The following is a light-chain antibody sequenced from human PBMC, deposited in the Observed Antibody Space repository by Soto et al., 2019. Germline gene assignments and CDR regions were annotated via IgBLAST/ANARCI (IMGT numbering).Light chain of an antibody. J-gene: IGKJ1*01. CDR2: SAS. CDR3: QQSYSSPPT. CDR1: ETTANY. Sequence: DIQMTQSPSSLSASVGDRVTITCRASETTANYLNWYQHKPGKAPKLLIHSASSLQSGVPSRFSGRGSGTDFTLTINSLQPEDFATYYCQQSYSSPPTFGQGTKVDIK. V-gene: IGKV1-39*01.